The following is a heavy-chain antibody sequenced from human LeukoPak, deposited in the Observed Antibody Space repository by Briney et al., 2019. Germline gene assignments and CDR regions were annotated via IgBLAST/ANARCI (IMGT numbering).Heavy chain of an antibody. Sequence: RASVKVSCKASGYTFTGYYMHWVRQAPGQGLEWMGWINTNTGNPTYAQGFTGRFDFALDTSVNTAYLHINNLKADDTALYFCAVSPVPAAPSDYWGQGTLVTVSS. CDR2: INTNTGNP. CDR3: AVSPVPAAPSDY. V-gene: IGHV7-4-1*02. J-gene: IGHJ4*02. D-gene: IGHD2-2*01. CDR1: GYTFTGYY.